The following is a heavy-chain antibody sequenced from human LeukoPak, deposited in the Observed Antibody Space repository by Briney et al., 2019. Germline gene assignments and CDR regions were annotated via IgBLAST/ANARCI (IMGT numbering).Heavy chain of an antibody. CDR3: ARDRSTANGHCAGDNCYAERG. Sequence: GGSLRLSCAASGFTFSSYWMHWVRQAPGKGLVWVSRINSDGSSTSYADSVKGRFTVSRDNSKNTLYLHMNSLRAEDTAVYYCARDRSTANGHCAGDNCYAERGRGQGTLVTVSS. J-gene: IGHJ4*02. V-gene: IGHV3-74*01. D-gene: IGHD2-21*02. CDR1: GFTFSSYW. CDR2: INSDGSST.